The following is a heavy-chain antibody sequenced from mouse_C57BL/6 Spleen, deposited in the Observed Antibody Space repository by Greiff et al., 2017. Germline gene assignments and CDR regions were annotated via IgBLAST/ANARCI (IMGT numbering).Heavy chain of an antibody. J-gene: IGHJ3*01. V-gene: IGHV1-64*01. D-gene: IGHD3-2*02. CDR3: ARSLRLRAD. Sequence: QVQLQQPGAELVKPGASVKLSCKASGYTFTSYWMHWVKQRPRQGLEWIGMIHPTSGSTNYHEKFKSKATLTVDKSSSTAYMQLSSLTSEDSAVDYCARSLRLRADWGPGTLVTVAA. CDR2: IHPTSGST. CDR1: GYTFTSYW.